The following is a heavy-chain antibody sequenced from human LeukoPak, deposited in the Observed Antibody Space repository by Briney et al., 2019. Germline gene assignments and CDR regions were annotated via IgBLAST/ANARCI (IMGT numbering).Heavy chain of an antibody. J-gene: IGHJ4*02. V-gene: IGHV3-74*01. CDR2: INSDGSST. CDR3: AGSTTVTTFTKLL. Sequence: EGSLRLSCAASGFTFSSYWMHWVRQAPGKGLAWVSRINSDGSSTSYADSVKGRFTISRDNAKNTLYLQMNSLRAEDTAVYYCAGSTTVTTFTKLLWGQGTLVTVSS. CDR1: GFTFSSYW. D-gene: IGHD4-17*01.